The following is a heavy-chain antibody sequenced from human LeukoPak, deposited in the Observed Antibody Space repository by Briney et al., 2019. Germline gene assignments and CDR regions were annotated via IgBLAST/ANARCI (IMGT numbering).Heavy chain of an antibody. V-gene: IGHV5-51*01. CDR3: ARFSGSGWSIYYFDY. D-gene: IGHD6-19*01. CDR1: GYSFSSDW. CDR2: IYPGDSET. J-gene: IGHJ4*02. Sequence: GESLKISCKGSGYSFSSDWIGWVRQMPGKGLEWMGIIYPGDSETRYSPSFQGQVTISADKSISTAYLQWSSLKASDTAMYYCARFSGSGWSIYYFDYWGQGTLVTVSS.